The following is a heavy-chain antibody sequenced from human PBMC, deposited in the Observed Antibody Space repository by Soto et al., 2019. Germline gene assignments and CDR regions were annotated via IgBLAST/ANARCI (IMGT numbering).Heavy chain of an antibody. D-gene: IGHD5-12*01. V-gene: IGHV3-23*01. CDR1: GVTFSSYA. CDR2: ISGSGGST. CDR3: AKDRRWLQLCGFFDY. J-gene: IGHJ4*02. Sequence: EVQLLESGGGLVQPGGSLRLSCAASGVTFSSYAMSWVRQAPGKGLEWVSAISGSGGSTYNADSVKGRFNITSDNSKNPLDRHMNSLRAENTAVYYCAKDRRWLQLCGFFDYWGQGTLVTVSS.